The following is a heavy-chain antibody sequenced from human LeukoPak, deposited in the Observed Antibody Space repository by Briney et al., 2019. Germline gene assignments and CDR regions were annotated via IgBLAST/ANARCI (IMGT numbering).Heavy chain of an antibody. CDR3: AKDRIVLHSSSFGDGAFDI. Sequence: GGSLRLSCTASGFTISSYALHWVRQAPGKGLEWVALISYDGSNKYYADSVKGRFTISRDNSKNTLYLQMNSLRAEDTAVYYCAKDRIVLHSSSFGDGAFDIWGQGTMVTVSS. J-gene: IGHJ3*02. D-gene: IGHD6-6*01. V-gene: IGHV3-30-3*01. CDR1: GFTISSYA. CDR2: ISYDGSNK.